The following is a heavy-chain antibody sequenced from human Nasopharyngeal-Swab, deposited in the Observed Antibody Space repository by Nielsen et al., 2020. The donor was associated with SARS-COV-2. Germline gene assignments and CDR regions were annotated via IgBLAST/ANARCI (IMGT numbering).Heavy chain of an antibody. D-gene: IGHD3-22*01. V-gene: IGHV1-24*01. CDR1: GYTLTDLS. Sequence: ASVTVSCKVSGYTLTDLSMHWVRQAPGKGLEWMGGFDPEDGETIYAQKFQGRVTMTEDTSTDTAYMELSSLRSEDTAVYYCATGMAMIVVVMTFDIWGQGTMVTVSS. CDR3: ATGMAMIVVVMTFDI. CDR2: FDPEDGET. J-gene: IGHJ3*02.